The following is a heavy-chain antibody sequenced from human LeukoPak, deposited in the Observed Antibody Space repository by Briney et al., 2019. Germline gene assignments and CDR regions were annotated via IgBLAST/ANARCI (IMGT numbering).Heavy chain of an antibody. J-gene: IGHJ5*02. D-gene: IGHD6-6*01. CDR1: GFTFSSYW. V-gene: IGHV3-74*01. Sequence: GGSLRLSCAASGFTFSSYWMHWVRQAPGKGLVWVSRINSDGSSTSYADSVKGRFTISRDNAKNTLYLQMNSLRAEDTAVYYCARPKGIAARLFDPWGQGTLVTVSS. CDR3: ARPKGIAARLFDP. CDR2: INSDGSST.